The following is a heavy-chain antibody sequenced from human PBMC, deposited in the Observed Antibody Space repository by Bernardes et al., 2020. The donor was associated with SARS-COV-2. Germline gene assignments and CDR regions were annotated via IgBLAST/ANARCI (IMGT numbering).Heavy chain of an antibody. J-gene: IGHJ5*02. Sequence: GGSLRLSCAASGFSFSSYSMNWVRQAPGKGLEWISYISTSSGTIYYADSVKGRFTISRDDANNSLYPQMESLRDEDTAVYYCARDDCSGGSCYPTHESWGQGTLVTVSS. CDR2: ISTSSGTI. D-gene: IGHD2-15*01. CDR3: ARDDCSGGSCYPTHES. V-gene: IGHV3-48*02. CDR1: GFSFSSYS.